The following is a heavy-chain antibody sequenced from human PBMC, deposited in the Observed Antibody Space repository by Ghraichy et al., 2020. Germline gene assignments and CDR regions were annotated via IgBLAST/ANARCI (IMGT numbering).Heavy chain of an antibody. D-gene: IGHD3-9*01. V-gene: IGHV2-5*01. CDR2: IYWNDDK. Sequence: SGPTLVKPTHTLTLPWTFSGSSLSTSCVGVGWIRQPPGKALEWLTLIYWNDDKRYSPSLKSRLTITKDTSKNQVVLTMTNMDPVDTATYYRAHGALSQNPFQHWGQGTLVTVSS. CDR1: GSSLSTSCVG. CDR3: AHGALSQNPFQH. J-gene: IGHJ1*01.